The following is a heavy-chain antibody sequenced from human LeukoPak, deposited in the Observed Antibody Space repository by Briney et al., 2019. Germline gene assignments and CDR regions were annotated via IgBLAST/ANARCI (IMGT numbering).Heavy chain of an antibody. V-gene: IGHV4-59*01. CDR1: GGSFSGYY. CDR2: IYYSGST. J-gene: IGHJ6*02. D-gene: IGHD4-17*01. Sequence: SETLSLTCAVYGGSFSGYYWSWIRQPPGKGLEWIGYIYYSGSTNYNPSLKSRVTISVDTSKNQFSLKLSSVTAADTAVYYCAREVSDYGDYFYYYGMDVWGQGTTVTVSS. CDR3: AREVSDYGDYFYYYGMDV.